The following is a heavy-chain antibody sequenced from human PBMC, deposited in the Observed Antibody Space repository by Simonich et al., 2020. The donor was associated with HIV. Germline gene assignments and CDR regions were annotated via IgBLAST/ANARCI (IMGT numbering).Heavy chain of an antibody. CDR3: ARDGRKGSSTSCSDY. D-gene: IGHD2-2*01. CDR1: GFTFSSYS. J-gene: IGHJ4*02. CDR2: ITISSSYI. Sequence: EVQLVESGGGLVKPGGSLRLSCAASGFTFSSYSMNGVRQAPGKGLEWVSTITISSSYIYYADSVKGRITISRDNAKNSRYLQMNSLRAEDTAVYYCARDGRKGSSTSCSDYWGQGTLVTVSS. V-gene: IGHV3-21*01.